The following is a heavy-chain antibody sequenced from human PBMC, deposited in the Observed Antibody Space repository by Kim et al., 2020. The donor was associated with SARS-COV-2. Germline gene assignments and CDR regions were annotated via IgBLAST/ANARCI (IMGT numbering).Heavy chain of an antibody. Sequence: SETLSLTCAVYGGSFSGYYWSWIRQPPGKGLEWIGEINHSGSTNYNPSLKSRVTISVDTSKNQFSLKLSSVTAADTAVYYCARLPGPHFDYWGQGTLVTVSS. J-gene: IGHJ4*02. CDR3: ARLPGPHFDY. CDR2: INHSGST. V-gene: IGHV4-34*01. CDR1: GGSFSGYY.